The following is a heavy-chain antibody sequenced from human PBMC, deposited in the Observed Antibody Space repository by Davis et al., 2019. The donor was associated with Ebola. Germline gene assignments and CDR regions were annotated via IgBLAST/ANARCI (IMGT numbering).Heavy chain of an antibody. CDR3: AREPARAV. Sequence: SETLSLTCSVPGGSITSSTRYYWGWIRQPPGQGLEWIASIYHTGNTYYNPSFQSRVTISVFTFKNQLSLRVDSVTAADTAIYYCAREPARAVWGKGITVIVSS. V-gene: IGHV4-39*07. CDR2: IYHTGNT. CDR1: GGSITSSTRYY. J-gene: IGHJ6*04.